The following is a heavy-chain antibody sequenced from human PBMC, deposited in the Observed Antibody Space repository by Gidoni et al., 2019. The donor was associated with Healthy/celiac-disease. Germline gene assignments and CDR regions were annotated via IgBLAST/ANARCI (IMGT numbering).Heavy chain of an antibody. CDR3: AKDSSYYYDGSGSQFDY. D-gene: IGHD3-22*01. J-gene: IGHJ4*02. Sequence: AASGFTFDDSAMNWVRQAPGKGLEWVPGISCNSGIIGYAVSVKGRFTISRDNDKNSLYLQMNSLRAEDTALYYCAKDSSYYYDGSGSQFDYWGQGTLVTVSS. CDR1: GFTFDDSA. V-gene: IGHV3-9*01. CDR2: ISCNSGII.